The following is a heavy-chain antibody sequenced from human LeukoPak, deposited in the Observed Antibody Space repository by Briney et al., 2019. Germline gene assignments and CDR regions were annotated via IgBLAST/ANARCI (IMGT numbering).Heavy chain of an antibody. CDR3: ARIAAAGPFYFDY. V-gene: IGHV3-30*02. J-gene: IGHJ4*02. CDR2: IRYDGSNK. CDR1: GFTFSSYG. D-gene: IGHD6-13*01. Sequence: GGSLRLSCAASGFTFSSYGMHWVRQAPGKGLEWVAFIRYDGSNKYYADSVKGRFTISRDNSKNTLYLQMNSLRAEDTAVYYCARIAAAGPFYFDYWGQGTLVTVSS.